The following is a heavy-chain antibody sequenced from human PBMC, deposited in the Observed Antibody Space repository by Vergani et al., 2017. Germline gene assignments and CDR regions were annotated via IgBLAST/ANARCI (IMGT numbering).Heavy chain of an antibody. Sequence: EVQLLESGGGLVQPGGSLRLSCAASGFTFSSYAMSWVRQAPGKGLEWVSAISGSGGSTYYADYVKGRFTISRDNSKNTLYLQMNSLRAEDTAVYYCAKDGTMVRGVIGCFDYWGQGTLVTVSS. V-gene: IGHV3-23*01. CDR1: GFTFSSYA. CDR3: AKDGTMVRGVIGCFDY. D-gene: IGHD3-10*01. CDR2: ISGSGGST. J-gene: IGHJ4*02.